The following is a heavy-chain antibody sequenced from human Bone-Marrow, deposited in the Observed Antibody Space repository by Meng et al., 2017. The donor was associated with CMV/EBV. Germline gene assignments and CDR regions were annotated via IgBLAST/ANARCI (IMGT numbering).Heavy chain of an antibody. CDR2: IKQDGSEK. CDR3: ARTYYDFWSGYSEGAFDI. J-gene: IGHJ3*02. CDR1: GFTFSSYW. D-gene: IGHD3-3*01. Sequence: GESLKISCAASGFTFSSYWTSWVRQAPGKGLEWVANIKQDGSEKYYVDSVKGRFTISRDNAKNSLYLQMNSLRAEDTAVYYCARTYYDFWSGYSEGAFDIWGQGTMVTVSS. V-gene: IGHV3-7*01.